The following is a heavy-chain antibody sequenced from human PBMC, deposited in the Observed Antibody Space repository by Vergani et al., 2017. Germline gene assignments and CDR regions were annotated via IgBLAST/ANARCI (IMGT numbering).Heavy chain of an antibody. Sequence: QVQLQESGPGLVKPSETLSLTCTVSGGSISSYYWSWIRQPPGKGLEWIGYIYYSGSTKYNPSLKSRVTISVDTSKNQFSLKLSSVTAADTAVYYCGLWFGDGWVRGWGQGTLVTVSS. D-gene: IGHD3-10*01. V-gene: IGHV4-59*01. J-gene: IGHJ4*02. CDR3: GLWFGDGWVRG. CDR2: IYYSGST. CDR1: GGSISSYY.